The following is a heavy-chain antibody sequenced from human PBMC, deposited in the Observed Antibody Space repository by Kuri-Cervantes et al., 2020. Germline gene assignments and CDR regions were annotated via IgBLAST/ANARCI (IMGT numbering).Heavy chain of an antibody. CDR1: GFTFSSYS. CDR3: ARDAGYHYVRFDY. CDR2: ISGSGGST. D-gene: IGHD3-10*02. Sequence: GESLKISCAASGFTFSSYSMNWVRQAPGKGLGWVSAISGSGGSTYYADSVKGRFTISRDNAKNSLYLQMDSLRDEDTAVYYCARDAGYHYVRFDYWGQGTLVTVSS. J-gene: IGHJ4*02. V-gene: IGHV3-48*02.